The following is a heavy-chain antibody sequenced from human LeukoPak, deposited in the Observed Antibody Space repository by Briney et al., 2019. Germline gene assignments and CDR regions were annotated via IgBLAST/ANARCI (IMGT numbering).Heavy chain of an antibody. CDR2: IYSGGST. Sequence: GGSLRLSCAASGFTVSSNYMSWVRQAPGKGLEWVSVIYSGGSTYYADSVKGRFTISRDNSKNTLYLQMNSLRAEDTAVYYCASLDYYDSSGYWTDAFDIWGQGTMVTVSS. V-gene: IGHV3-53*01. J-gene: IGHJ3*02. CDR3: ASLDYYDSSGYWTDAFDI. CDR1: GFTVSSNY. D-gene: IGHD3-22*01.